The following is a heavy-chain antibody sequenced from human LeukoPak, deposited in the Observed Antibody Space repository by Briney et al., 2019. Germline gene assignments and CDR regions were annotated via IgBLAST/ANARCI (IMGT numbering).Heavy chain of an antibody. CDR1: GYTFTDYY. CDR3: ARDVGSLVVDY. CDR2: INPNSGGT. D-gene: IGHD2-8*02. V-gene: IGHV1-2*07. Sequence: ASVKVSCKASGYTFTDYYIHWVRQAPGQGLEWMGWINPNSGGTNYAHKFQGRVTMTSDTSISTVYMDLSGLNSDDTAVYYCARDVGSLVVDYWGQGTLVPVSS. J-gene: IGHJ4*02.